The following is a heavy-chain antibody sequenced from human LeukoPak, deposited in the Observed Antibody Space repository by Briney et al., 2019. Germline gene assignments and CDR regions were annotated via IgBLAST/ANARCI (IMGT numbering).Heavy chain of an antibody. V-gene: IGHV1-18*01. CDR3: ARKDGYSYGLPFDY. Sequence: ASVKVSCRASGLTFTSYGISWVRQAPGQGLEWMGWISVHSGNTNYTKKFQGRVTMTTDTSTNTAYMELRSLRSDDTAVYYCARKDGYSYGLPFDYWGQGTLVTVSS. CDR2: ISVHSGNT. CDR1: GLTFTSYG. D-gene: IGHD5-18*01. J-gene: IGHJ4*02.